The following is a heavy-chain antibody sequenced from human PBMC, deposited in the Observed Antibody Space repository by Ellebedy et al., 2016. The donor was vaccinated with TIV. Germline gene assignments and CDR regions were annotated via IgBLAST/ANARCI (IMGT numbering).Heavy chain of an antibody. CDR1: GFTFSGYA. Sequence: GESLKISCAGSGFTFSGYAMHWVRQAPGKGLEYVSGINADGRGTYYGNSVKGRFTLSRDNSKNTLYLQMGSLRVEDMAVYYCARDVDGDPECYFDLWGRGTLVTVSS. V-gene: IGHV3-64*01. D-gene: IGHD4-17*01. J-gene: IGHJ2*01. CDR2: INADGRGT. CDR3: ARDVDGDPECYFDL.